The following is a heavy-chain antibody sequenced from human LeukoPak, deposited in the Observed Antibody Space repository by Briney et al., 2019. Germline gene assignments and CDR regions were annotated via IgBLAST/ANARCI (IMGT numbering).Heavy chain of an antibody. CDR1: GFTSSDYW. J-gene: IGHJ5*02. CDR3: ARATRGFDP. V-gene: IGHV3-7*01. Sequence: GGSLRLSCAASGFTSSDYWMSWVRQAPGKGLEWVASIKQDGSEKYYVDSVKGRFTISKDNPKNSLYLQMNSLRAEDTAVYYCARATRGFDPWGQGTLVTASS. CDR2: IKQDGSEK.